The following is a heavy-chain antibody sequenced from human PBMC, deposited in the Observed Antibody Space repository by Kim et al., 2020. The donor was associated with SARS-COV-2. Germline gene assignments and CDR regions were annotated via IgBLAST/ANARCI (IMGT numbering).Heavy chain of an antibody. CDR2: IGTAGDT. D-gene: IGHD6-19*01. J-gene: IGHJ2*01. Sequence: GGSLRLSCAASGFIFSNYDIHWVRQATGKGLEWVSGIGTAGDTYYQGSVKGRFSISRENAENSLYLQMNSLRAGDTAVYYCARGYSSGYDWYFDLWGRGTMVTVSS. CDR3: ARGYSSGYDWYFDL. V-gene: IGHV3-13*04. CDR1: GFIFSNYD.